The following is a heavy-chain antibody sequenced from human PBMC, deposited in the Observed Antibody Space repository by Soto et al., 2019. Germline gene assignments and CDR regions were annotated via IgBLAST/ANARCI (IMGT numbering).Heavy chain of an antibody. D-gene: IGHD3-22*01. J-gene: IGHJ4*02. CDR3: AKDPNESSGYYLSYFDY. V-gene: IGHV3-23*01. Sequence: EVQLLESGGGLVQPGGSLRLSCAASGFTFSSYAMSWVRQAPGKGLEWVSAISGSGGSTYYADSVKGRFTISRDNSKNTLYLQMNSLRAEDTAVYYCAKDPNESSGYYLSYFDYWGQGTLVTVSS. CDR1: GFTFSSYA. CDR2: ISGSGGST.